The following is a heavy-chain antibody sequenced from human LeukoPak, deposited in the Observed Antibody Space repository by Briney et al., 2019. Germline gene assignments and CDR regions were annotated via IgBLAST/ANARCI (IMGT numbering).Heavy chain of an antibody. Sequence: SETLSLTCAVYGGSFSGYYWSWIRQPPGKGLEWIGEINHSGSTNYNPSLKSRVTISVDTSKNQFSLKLSSVTAADTAVYYCARVPAFGVVIKYYFDYWGQGTLVTVSS. D-gene: IGHD3-3*01. CDR2: INHSGST. CDR3: ARVPAFGVVIKYYFDY. J-gene: IGHJ4*02. CDR1: GGSFSGYY. V-gene: IGHV4-34*01.